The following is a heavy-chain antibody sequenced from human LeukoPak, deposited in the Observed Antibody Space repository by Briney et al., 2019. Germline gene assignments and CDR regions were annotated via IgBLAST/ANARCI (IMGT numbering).Heavy chain of an antibody. D-gene: IGHD6-6*01. V-gene: IGHV1-18*01. CDR1: GYTFTSYG. Sequence: GASVKVSCKASGYTFTSYGISWVRQAPGQGLEWMGWISAYNGNTNYAQKLQGRVTMTTDTSTSTAYMELRSLRSDDTAVYYCARVGPQYSSSSGAFDIWGQGTMVTVSS. CDR2: ISAYNGNT. J-gene: IGHJ3*02. CDR3: ARVGPQYSSSSGAFDI.